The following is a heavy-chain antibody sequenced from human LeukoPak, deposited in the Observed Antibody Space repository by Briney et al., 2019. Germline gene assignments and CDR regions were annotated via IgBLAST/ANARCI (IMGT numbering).Heavy chain of an antibody. CDR3: ALRYYDILTGYSEFDY. V-gene: IGHV4-30-4*08. CDR2: IYYSGST. Sequence: SETLSLTCTVSGGSISSGDYYWSWIRQPPGKGLEWIGYIYYSGSTYYNPSLKRRVTISVDTSKNQFSLKLSSVTAADTAVYYCALRYYDILTGYSEFDYWGQGTLVTVSS. CDR1: GGSISSGDYY. D-gene: IGHD3-9*01. J-gene: IGHJ4*02.